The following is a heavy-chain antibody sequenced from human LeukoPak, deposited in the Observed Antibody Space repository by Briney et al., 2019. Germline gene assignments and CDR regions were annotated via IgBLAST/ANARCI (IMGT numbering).Heavy chain of an antibody. CDR3: AREAYSSGRPTIGYYFDY. CDR1: GFTFSSYG. D-gene: IGHD6-19*01. Sequence: GGSLRLSCAASGFTFSSYGMHWVRQAPGEGLEWVAVIWYDGSNKYYADSVKGRFTISRDNSKNTLYLQMNSLRAEDTAVYYCAREAYSSGRPTIGYYFDYWGQGTLVTVSS. CDR2: IWYDGSNK. V-gene: IGHV3-33*01. J-gene: IGHJ4*02.